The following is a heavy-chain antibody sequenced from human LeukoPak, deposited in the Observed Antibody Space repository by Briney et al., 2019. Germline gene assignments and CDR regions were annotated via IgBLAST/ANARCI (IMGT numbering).Heavy chain of an antibody. CDR3: TREREHYDILTGYY. CDR1: GFTFGDYA. D-gene: IGHD3-9*01. V-gene: IGHV3-49*04. Sequence: GGSLRLSCTASGFTFGDYAMSWVRQAPGKGLEWVGFIRSKAYGGTTEYAASVKGRFTISRDDSKSIAYLQMNSLKTEDTAVYYCTREREHYDILTGYYWGQGTLVTVSS. J-gene: IGHJ4*02. CDR2: IRSKAYGGTT.